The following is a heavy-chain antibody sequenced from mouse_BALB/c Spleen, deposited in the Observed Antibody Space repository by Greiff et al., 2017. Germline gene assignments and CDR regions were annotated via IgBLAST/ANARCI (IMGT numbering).Heavy chain of an antibody. V-gene: IGHV5-17*02. CDR3: ARDYRYDDYYAMDY. CDR2: ISSGSSTI. CDR1: GFTFSSFG. Sequence: EVQLQESGGGLVQPGGSRKLSCAASGFTFSSFGMHWVRQAPEKGLEWVAYISSGSSTIYYADTVKGRFTISRDNPKNTLFLQMTSLRSEDTAMYYCARDYRYDDYYAMDYWGQGTSVTVSS. D-gene: IGHD2-14*01. J-gene: IGHJ4*01.